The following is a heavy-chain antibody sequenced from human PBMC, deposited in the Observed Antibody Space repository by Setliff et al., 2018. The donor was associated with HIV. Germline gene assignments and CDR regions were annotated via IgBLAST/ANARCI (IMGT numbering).Heavy chain of an antibody. D-gene: IGHD2-15*01. J-gene: IGHJ4*02. Sequence: ASVKVSCKTSGYIFSNYGISWVRQAPGQGLEWMGWVSAYNANTNYAQKFQGRVTMTADKSSNTAYMELTSLTSEDTAVYYCARELGEYCSGGTCYHHYYFDYWGPGTLVTVSS. CDR1: GYIFSNYG. CDR2: VSAYNANT. CDR3: ARELGEYCSGGTCYHHYYFDY. V-gene: IGHV1-18*01.